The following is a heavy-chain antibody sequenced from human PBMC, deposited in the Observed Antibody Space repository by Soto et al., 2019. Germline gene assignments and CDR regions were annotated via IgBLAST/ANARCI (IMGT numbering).Heavy chain of an antibody. CDR2: IYYSGST. D-gene: IGHD6-6*01. V-gene: IGHV4-39*01. CDR1: GGSFSSYY. Sequence: SETLSLTCAVYGGSFSSYYWGWIRQPPGKGLEWIGSIYYSGSTYYNPSLKSRVTISVDTSKNQFSLKLSSVTAADTAVYYCARFTAGEYSSSHWGQGTLVTVSS. J-gene: IGHJ4*02. CDR3: ARFTAGEYSSSH.